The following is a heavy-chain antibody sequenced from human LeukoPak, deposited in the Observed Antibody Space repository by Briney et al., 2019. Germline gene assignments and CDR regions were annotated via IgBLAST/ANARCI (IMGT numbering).Heavy chain of an antibody. CDR1: GGTFSSYA. Sequence: SVKVSCKASGGTFSSYAISWVRQAPGQGLEWMGGIIPIFGTANYAQKFQGRVTITADESTSTAYMELSSLTAEDMAVYYCAAGGAYEFRDDYWGQGTLVTVSS. J-gene: IGHJ4*02. D-gene: IGHD3-3*01. V-gene: IGHV1-69*13. CDR3: AAGGAYEFRDDY. CDR2: IIPIFGTA.